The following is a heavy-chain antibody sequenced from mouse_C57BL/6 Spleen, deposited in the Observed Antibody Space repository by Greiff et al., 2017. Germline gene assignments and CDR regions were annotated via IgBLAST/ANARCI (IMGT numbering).Heavy chain of an antibody. V-gene: IGHV1-82*01. J-gene: IGHJ1*03. CDR3: ARGDGYYVYWDFDV. CDR2: IYPGDGDT. Sequence: QVQLKQSGPELVKPGASVKISCKASGYAFSSSWMNWVKQRPGKGLEWIGRIYPGDGDTNYNGKFKGKATLTADKSSSTAYMQLSSLTSEDSEVYVCARGDGYYVYWDFDVWGTGTTVTVSS. D-gene: IGHD2-3*01. CDR1: GYAFSSSW.